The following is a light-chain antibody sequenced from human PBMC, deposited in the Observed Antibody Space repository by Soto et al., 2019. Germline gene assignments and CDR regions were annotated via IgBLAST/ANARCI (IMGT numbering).Light chain of an antibody. CDR3: SSFTTTYFYV. V-gene: IGLV2-8*01. J-gene: IGLJ1*01. CDR2: EVT. CDR1: SSDVGGYNH. Sequence: QSALTQPPSASGSPGQSVTISCTGTSSDVGGYNHVSWYQQHPGKAPRLMISEVTKRPSGVPDRFSGSRSGNTALLTISGLQAEDEADYYCSSFTTTYFYVFGPGTKLTVL.